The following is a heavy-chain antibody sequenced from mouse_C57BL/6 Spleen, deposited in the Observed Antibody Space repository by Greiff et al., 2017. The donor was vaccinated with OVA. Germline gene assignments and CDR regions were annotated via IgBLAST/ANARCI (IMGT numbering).Heavy chain of an antibody. V-gene: IGHV1-15*01. D-gene: IGHD2-1*01. CDR3: TREGNYVRFDY. CDR1: GYTFTDYE. J-gene: IGHJ2*01. Sequence: QVQLQQSGAELVRPGASVTLSCKASGYTFTDYEMHWVKQTPVHGLEWIGAIDPETGGTAYNQKFKGKAILTADKSSSTAYMELRSLTSEDSAVYYCTREGNYVRFDYWGQGTTLTVSS. CDR2: IDPETGGT.